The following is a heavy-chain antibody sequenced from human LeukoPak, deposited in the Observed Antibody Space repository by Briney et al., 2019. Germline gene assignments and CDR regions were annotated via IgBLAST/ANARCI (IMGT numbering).Heavy chain of an antibody. CDR2: IYTSGST. V-gene: IGHV4-4*09. Sequence: ETLSLTCTVSGGSISSYYWSWIRQPPGKGLEWIGHIYTSGSTNYNPSLKSRVTISVDTSKNQFSLKLSSVTAADTAVYYCARAVSPDAFDIWGQGTMVTVSS. CDR3: ARAVSPDAFDI. CDR1: GGSISSYY. J-gene: IGHJ3*02. D-gene: IGHD4-11*01.